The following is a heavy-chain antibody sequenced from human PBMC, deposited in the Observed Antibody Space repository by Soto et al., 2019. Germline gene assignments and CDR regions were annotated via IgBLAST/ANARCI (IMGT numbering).Heavy chain of an antibody. V-gene: IGHV3-33*01. J-gene: IGHJ4*02. CDR2: IWHDGGNK. CDR3: ARDGDVNTGFGKDY. CDR1: GFTFSSYG. Sequence: QVHLVESGGGVVQPGRSLRLSCAASGFTFSSYGMHWVRQAPGKGLEWVAFIWHDGGNKFYAESVKGRFTISRDNSKNTLYLQMTSLSAEDTARYYCARDGDVNTGFGKDYWGQGTLVTVSS. D-gene: IGHD3-16*01.